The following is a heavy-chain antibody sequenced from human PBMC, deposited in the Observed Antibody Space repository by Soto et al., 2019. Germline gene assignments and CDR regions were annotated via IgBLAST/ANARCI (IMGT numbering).Heavy chain of an antibody. CDR1: GRSISSSTYY. Sequence: PPETLSLTCTVYGRSISSSTYYWGWIRQPPGKGLEWIGSIYYSGSTYYNPSLKSRVTISVDTSKNQFSLKLSSVTAADTAVYYCALKGWFGELFYYMDVWGKGTTVTVSS. CDR2: IYYSGST. J-gene: IGHJ6*03. D-gene: IGHD3-10*01. V-gene: IGHV4-39*01. CDR3: ALKGWFGELFYYMDV.